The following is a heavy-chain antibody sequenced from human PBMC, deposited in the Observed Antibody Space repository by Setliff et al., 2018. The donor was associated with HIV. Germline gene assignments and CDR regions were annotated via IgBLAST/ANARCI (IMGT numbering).Heavy chain of an antibody. CDR3: ATFYNSGSLTSFDY. J-gene: IGHJ4*02. CDR2: FDPEDGDT. V-gene: IGHV1-24*01. D-gene: IGHD3-10*01. CDR1: GYTLTEFS. Sequence: ASVKVSCKVSGYTLTEFSMHWVRQAPGKGLEWMGRFDPEDGDTLYAQNFQGRVTMTEDPPTDTAYLELSSLTSEDTAIYYCATFYNSGSLTSFDYWGQGTLVTVSS.